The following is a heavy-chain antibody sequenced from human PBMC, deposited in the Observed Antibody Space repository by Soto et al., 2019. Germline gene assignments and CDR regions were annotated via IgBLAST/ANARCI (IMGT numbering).Heavy chain of an antibody. Sequence: GESLKISCKGSGYSFTNYWIGWLRQMPGKGLEWMGMIYPDDSDTKYSPSFQGQVTFSADKSINTAYLQWSSLKASDTAIYYCARLEWLSLAAWFDPWGQGTMVTVSS. CDR2: IYPDDSDT. V-gene: IGHV5-51*01. CDR3: ARLEWLSLAAWFDP. D-gene: IGHD3-3*01. CDR1: GYSFTNYW. J-gene: IGHJ5*02.